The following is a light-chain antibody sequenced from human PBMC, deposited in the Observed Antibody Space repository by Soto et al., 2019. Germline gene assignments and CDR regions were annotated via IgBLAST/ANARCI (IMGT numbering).Light chain of an antibody. CDR3: KQSFT. V-gene: IGKV1-5*03. J-gene: IGKJ3*01. CDR1: QSISSW. Sequence: DIQMTQSPSTLSASVGDRVTITCRASQSISSWLAWYQQKPGKAPKLLIYKASTLESEDPSRFSGSGSGTEFTLTVSSLQPDDFATHYCKQSFTFGPGTKVDIK. CDR2: KAS.